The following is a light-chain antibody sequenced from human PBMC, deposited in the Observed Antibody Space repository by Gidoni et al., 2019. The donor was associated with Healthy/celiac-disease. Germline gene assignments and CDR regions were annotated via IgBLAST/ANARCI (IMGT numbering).Light chain of an antibody. CDR2: EGS. CDR3: CSYAGSSTYWV. V-gene: IGLV2-23*01. Sequence: QSALTQPASVSGSPGQSITIYCTGTSSDFGRYNLVSWYQQHPGKAPKLMIYEGSKRPSGVSNRFSGSKSGNTASLTISGLQAEDEADYYCCSYAGSSTYWVFGGGTKLTVL. J-gene: IGLJ3*02. CDR1: SSDFGRYNL.